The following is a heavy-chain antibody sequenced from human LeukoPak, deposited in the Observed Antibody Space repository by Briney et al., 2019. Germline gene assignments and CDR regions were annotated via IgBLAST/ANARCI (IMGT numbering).Heavy chain of an antibody. CDR2: INHSGST. CDR3: ARQLPQMGFDI. J-gene: IGHJ3*02. Sequence: PSETLSLTCAVYGGSFSGYYWSWIRQPPGKGLEWIGEINHSGSTNYNPSLKSRVTISVDTSKHQFSLKLSSVTAADTAVYYCARQLPQMGFDIWGPGTMVTVSS. D-gene: IGHD1-26*01. CDR1: GGSFSGYY. V-gene: IGHV4-34*01.